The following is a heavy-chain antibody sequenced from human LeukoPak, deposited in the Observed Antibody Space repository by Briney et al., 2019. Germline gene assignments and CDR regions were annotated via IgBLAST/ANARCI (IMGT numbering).Heavy chain of an antibody. D-gene: IGHD3-22*01. Sequence: SETLSLTCAVYGGSFSGYYWSWIRQPPGKGLEWIGEINHSGSTYYNPSLKSRVTISVDTSKNQFSLKLSSVTAADTAVYYCARVSVGDSSGYYAKRWDYWGQGTLVTVSS. V-gene: IGHV4-34*01. CDR2: INHSGST. CDR1: GGSFSGYY. J-gene: IGHJ4*02. CDR3: ARVSVGDSSGYYAKRWDY.